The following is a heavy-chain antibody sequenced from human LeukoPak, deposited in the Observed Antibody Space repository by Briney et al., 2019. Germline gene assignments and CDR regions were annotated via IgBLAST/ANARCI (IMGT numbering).Heavy chain of an antibody. J-gene: IGHJ3*01. V-gene: IGHV5-51*01. CDR2: IYPGDSDT. Sequence: GESLQISCKGSGYRFTSYWIGWARQMPGRGLEWMGIIYPGDSDTRYTPSFQGQVTMSVDTSLSTAYLQWSSLEASVTAMYYCASAQKSHGFDVWGQGTMVTVSS. CDR3: ASAQKSHGFDV. CDR1: GYRFTSYW.